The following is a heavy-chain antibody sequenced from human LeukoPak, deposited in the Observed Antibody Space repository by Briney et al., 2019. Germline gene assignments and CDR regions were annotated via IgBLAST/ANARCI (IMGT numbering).Heavy chain of an antibody. D-gene: IGHD5-12*01. CDR3: ARAERGYSAYDS. J-gene: IGHJ5*01. V-gene: IGHV3-64*01. CDR1: GFTFSTYI. CDR2: ISSSGDRT. Sequence: GGSLRLSCAASGFTFSTYIMPWVRQAPGTGLEYVSAISSSGDRTFYAHSVKGRFTISRDTSKHTLYLQMGSLRAEDTAVYYCARAERGYSAYDSWGQGTLVTVSS.